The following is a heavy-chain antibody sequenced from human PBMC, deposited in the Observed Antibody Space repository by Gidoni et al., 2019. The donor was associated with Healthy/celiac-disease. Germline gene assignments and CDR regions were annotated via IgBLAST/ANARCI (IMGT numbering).Heavy chain of an antibody. CDR1: GGPISSYY. D-gene: IGHD6-19*01. CDR3: ARMPSVAGTEDAFDI. CDR2: ISTSGST. J-gene: IGHJ3*02. Sequence: QVQLQESGPGLVKPSETLSLTCTVPGGPISSYYWSWIRQPAEKGLEWIGRISTSGSTNYNPSLKSRVTMSVDTSKNQFSLKLSSVTAADTAVYYCARMPSVAGTEDAFDIWSQGTMVTVSS. V-gene: IGHV4-4*07.